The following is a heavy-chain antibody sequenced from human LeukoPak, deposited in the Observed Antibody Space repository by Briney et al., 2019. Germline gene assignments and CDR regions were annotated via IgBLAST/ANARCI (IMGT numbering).Heavy chain of an antibody. CDR3: ARGPPHYYGSGSYYLFDY. D-gene: IGHD3-10*01. Sequence: ASVKVSCKASGYSFTAYYIHWVRQAPGQGLEWMGWINPNSGGTNYAQKFQGMVTMARDTSISTAYMDLSRLSSDDTAVYYCARGPPHYYGSGSYYLFDYWGQGTLVTVSS. V-gene: IGHV1-2*02. J-gene: IGHJ4*02. CDR1: GYSFTAYY. CDR2: INPNSGGT.